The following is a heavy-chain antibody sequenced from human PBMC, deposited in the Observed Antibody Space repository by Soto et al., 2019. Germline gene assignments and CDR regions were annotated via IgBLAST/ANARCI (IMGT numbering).Heavy chain of an antibody. V-gene: IGHV1-18*04. D-gene: IGHD6-6*01. CDR2: ISIYNGNT. CDR3: ARAPGSSSRPLVFDY. CDR1: GDTFTSNG. Sequence: ASVKVSCKASGDTFTSNGISWVRQAPGQGLEWLAWISIYNGNTQYAQKVQGRVTMTTDTSTNTAYMELRSLRSDDTAVYYCARAPGSSSRPLVFDYWGQGTLVTVSS. J-gene: IGHJ4*02.